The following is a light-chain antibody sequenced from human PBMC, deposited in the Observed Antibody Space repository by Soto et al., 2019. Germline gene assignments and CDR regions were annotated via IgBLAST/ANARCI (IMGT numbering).Light chain of an antibody. V-gene: IGLV2-14*01. Sequence: QSVLTQPASVSGSTGQSITISCTGTSSDVGGYNYVSWYQQHPGKAPKLMIYGVSNRPSGISNRFSGSKSANTASLTISGLQAEDEADYFCSSYTSDSTWVFGGGTKLTVL. CDR1: SSDVGGYNY. CDR2: GVS. J-gene: IGLJ3*02. CDR3: SSYTSDSTWV.